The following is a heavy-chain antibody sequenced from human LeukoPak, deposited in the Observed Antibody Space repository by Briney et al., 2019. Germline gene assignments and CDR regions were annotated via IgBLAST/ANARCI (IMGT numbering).Heavy chain of an antibody. CDR2: ISWNSGSI. CDR1: GFTFDDYA. V-gene: IGHV3-9*01. CDR3: AKAVDLGYCSGGSCYGTYFDY. Sequence: GGSLRLSCAASGFTFDDYAMHWVRQAPGKGLEWVSGISWNSGSIGYADSVKGRFTISRDNAKNSLYLQMNSLRAEDTALYYCAKAVDLGYCSGGSCYGTYFDYWGQGTLVTVSS. D-gene: IGHD2-15*01. J-gene: IGHJ4*02.